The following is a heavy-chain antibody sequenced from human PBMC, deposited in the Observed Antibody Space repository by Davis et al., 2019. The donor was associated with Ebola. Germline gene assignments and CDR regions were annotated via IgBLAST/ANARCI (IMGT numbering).Heavy chain of an antibody. Sequence: PGGSLRLSCAASGFTFSDYYMSWIRQAPGKGLEWVSYISSSSSTIYYADSVKGRFTISRDNAKNSLYLQMNSLRAEDTAVYYCARDLWWGTTVTTRLDYWGQGTLVTVSS. J-gene: IGHJ4*02. V-gene: IGHV3-11*04. D-gene: IGHD4-17*01. CDR1: GFTFSDYY. CDR2: ISSSSSTI. CDR3: ARDLWWGTTVTTRLDY.